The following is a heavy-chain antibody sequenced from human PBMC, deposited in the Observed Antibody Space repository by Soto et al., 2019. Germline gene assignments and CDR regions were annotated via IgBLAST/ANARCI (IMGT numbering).Heavy chain of an antibody. J-gene: IGHJ3*02. CDR1: GGSISSYY. CDR3: AGSSLRYCRECPRGAFDI. Sequence: SETLSLTCTVSGGSISSYYCCWIRQPAGQGLEWIGRIYTSGSTNYNPSLKSRVPMSVDTSKNQFSLKLSPVTAADTAVYYCAGSSLRYCRECPRGAFDIWGQGTMVTVSS. D-gene: IGHD2-15*01. V-gene: IGHV4-4*07. CDR2: IYTSGST.